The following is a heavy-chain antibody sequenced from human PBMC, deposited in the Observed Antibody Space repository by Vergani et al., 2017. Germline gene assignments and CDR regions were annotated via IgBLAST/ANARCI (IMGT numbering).Heavy chain of an antibody. CDR2: ISSSSSTI. D-gene: IGHD2-2*01. V-gene: IGHV3-48*04. J-gene: IGHJ6*02. CDR3: ARDGGVVVVPAAPYYYYYGMDV. CDR1: GFTFSSYG. Sequence: VQLVESGGGVVQPGGSLRLSCAASGFTFSSYGMHWVRQAPGKGLEWVSYISSSSSTIYYADSVKGRFTISRDNAKNSLSLQMNSLRAEDTAVYYCARDGGVVVVPAAPYYYYYGMDVWGQGTTVTVSS.